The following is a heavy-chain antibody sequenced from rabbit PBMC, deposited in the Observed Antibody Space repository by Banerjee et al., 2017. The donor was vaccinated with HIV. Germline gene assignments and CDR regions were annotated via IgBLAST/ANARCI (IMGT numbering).Heavy chain of an antibody. D-gene: IGHD2-1*01. CDR1: GFTLSSYW. Sequence: QEQLEESGGDLVKPEGSLTLSCKASGFTLSSYWMCWVRQAPGKGLEWIACIYLGSRGYTDYAIWAKGRFTISKTSSTTVTLQMTSLTAADTATYFCARGDYVDYGQFDLWGQGTLVTVS. J-gene: IGHJ4*01. CDR2: IYLGSRGYT. V-gene: IGHV1S45*01. CDR3: ARGDYVDYGQFDL.